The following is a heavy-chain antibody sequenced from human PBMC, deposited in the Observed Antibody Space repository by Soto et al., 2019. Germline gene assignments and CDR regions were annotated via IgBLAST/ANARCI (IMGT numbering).Heavy chain of an antibody. V-gene: IGHV1-3*01. CDR1: GYTFTSYA. J-gene: IGHJ6*02. D-gene: IGHD6-13*01. CDR3: ARAKMSGWSSWYISNYYYYGMDV. CDR2: INAGNGNT. Sequence: ASVKVSCKASGYTFTSYAMHWVRQAPGQRLEWMGWINAGNGNTKYSQKFQGRVTITRDTSASTAYMELSSLRSEDTAVYYCARAKMSGWSSWYISNYYYYGMDVWGQGTTVTVSS.